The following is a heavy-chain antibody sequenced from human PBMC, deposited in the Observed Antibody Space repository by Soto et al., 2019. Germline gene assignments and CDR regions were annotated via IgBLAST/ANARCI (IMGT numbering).Heavy chain of an antibody. V-gene: IGHV3-23*01. CDR2: ISGSGGST. CDR1: GFTFSSYA. D-gene: IGHD3-10*01. CDR3: AKDCYYYGSVPRDIDAFDI. Sequence: GGSLRLSCAASGFTFSSYAMSWVRQAPGKGLEWVSAISGSGGSTYYADSVKGRFTISRDNSKNTLYLQMNSLGAEDTAVYYCAKDCYYYGSVPRDIDAFDIWGQGTMVTVSS. J-gene: IGHJ3*02.